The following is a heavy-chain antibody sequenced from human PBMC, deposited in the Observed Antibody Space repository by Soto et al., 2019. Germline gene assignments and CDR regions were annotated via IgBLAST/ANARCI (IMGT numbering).Heavy chain of an antibody. CDR2: VSYDGSNK. V-gene: IGHV3-30-3*01. D-gene: IGHD2-2*01. CDR3: ARDRYRTTSCPGY. CDR1: GFSFSSYD. J-gene: IGHJ4*02. Sequence: HPGGSLRLSCAASGFSFSSYDMHWVRQPPGKGLEWVAVVSYDGSNKYYADSVKGRFTISRDNSKNTLYLQMNSLRAEDTAVYYCARDRYRTTSCPGYWGQGTLVTVSS.